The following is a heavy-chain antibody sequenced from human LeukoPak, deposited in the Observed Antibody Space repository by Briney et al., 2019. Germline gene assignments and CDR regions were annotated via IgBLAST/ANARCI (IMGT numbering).Heavy chain of an antibody. CDR3: ARVSCSSTSCPINFDY. J-gene: IGHJ4*02. Sequence: ASVKVSCKGSGYTFTSYGISWVRQAPGQGLEWMGWISAYNGNTNCAQKLQGKVTMTTDTSTSTAYMELRSLRSDDTAVYYCARVSCSSTSCPINFDYWGQGTLVTVSS. D-gene: IGHD2-2*01. V-gene: IGHV1-18*01. CDR2: ISAYNGNT. CDR1: GYTFTSYG.